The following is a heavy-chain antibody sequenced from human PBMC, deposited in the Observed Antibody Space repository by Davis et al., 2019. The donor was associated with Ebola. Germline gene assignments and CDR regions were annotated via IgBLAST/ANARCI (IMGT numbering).Heavy chain of an antibody. CDR1: GFTFSDYY. J-gene: IGHJ4*02. D-gene: IGHD6-19*01. CDR3: AKGTGSSGWYNFDY. Sequence: GGSLRLSCAASGFTFSDYYMSWIRQAPGKGLEWVSAISGSGDSTYYADSVKGRFTVSRDNSKNTLYLQMNSLRVEDTAVYYCAKGTGSSGWYNFDYWGQGTLVTVSS. V-gene: IGHV3-23*01. CDR2: ISGSGDST.